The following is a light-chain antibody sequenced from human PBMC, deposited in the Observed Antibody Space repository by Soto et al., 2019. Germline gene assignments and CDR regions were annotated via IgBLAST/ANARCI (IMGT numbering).Light chain of an antibody. CDR2: LGS. CDR1: QSLLESNGYNY. J-gene: IGKJ2*01. V-gene: IGKV2-28*01. Sequence: DIVMTQSPLSLPVTPGEPASISCRSSQSLLESNGYNYLDWYLQKPGQSPQLLIYLGSNRASGVPDRFSGSGSGTDFTLKISRVEAEDVGVYYCMQGLQSRTFGQGTNLEIK. CDR3: MQGLQSRT.